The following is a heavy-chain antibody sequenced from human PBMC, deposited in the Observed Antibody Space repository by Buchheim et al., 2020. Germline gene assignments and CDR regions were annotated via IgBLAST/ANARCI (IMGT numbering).Heavy chain of an antibody. Sequence: EVQLVESGGGLVKPGGSLRLSCAASGFTFSSYSMNWVRQAPGKGLEWVSSISSSSSYIYYADSVKGRFTISRDNAKNSLYLQMNSLRAEDTAVYYCAREGPFGRWLQYPLLFDYWGQGTL. CDR3: AREGPFGRWLQYPLLFDY. CDR1: GFTFSSYS. V-gene: IGHV3-21*01. J-gene: IGHJ4*02. D-gene: IGHD5-24*01. CDR2: ISSSSSYI.